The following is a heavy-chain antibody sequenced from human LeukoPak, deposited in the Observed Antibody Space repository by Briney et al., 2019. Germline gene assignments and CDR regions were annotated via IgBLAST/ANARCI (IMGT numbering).Heavy chain of an antibody. CDR1: GDSVSSNSAT. V-gene: IGHV6-1*01. CDR3: ARQSERRLDY. D-gene: IGHD1-1*01. CDR2: SYYRSKWYN. Sequence: SQTLSLTCAISGDSVSSNSATWNWIRQSPSRGLEWLGRSYYRSKWYNDYAVSVKSRLTINPDTSRNQISLQLNFVTPEDTAVYYCARQSERRLDYWGQGTLVTVSS. J-gene: IGHJ4*02.